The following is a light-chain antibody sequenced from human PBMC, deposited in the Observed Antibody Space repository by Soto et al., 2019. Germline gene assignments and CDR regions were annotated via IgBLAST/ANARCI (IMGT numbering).Light chain of an antibody. CDR3: QQYSSTPWT. J-gene: IGKJ1*01. CDR2: WAS. V-gene: IGKV4-1*01. Sequence: DIVMTQSPDSLAVSLGERATINCKSSQSVFYSSNNKNYLAWYQQKPGQSPRLLIYWASTRESGVPDRFSGSGSGTDFTLTISSLQAEDVAVYYCQQYSSTPWTFVQGTKVEIK. CDR1: QSVFYSSNNKNY.